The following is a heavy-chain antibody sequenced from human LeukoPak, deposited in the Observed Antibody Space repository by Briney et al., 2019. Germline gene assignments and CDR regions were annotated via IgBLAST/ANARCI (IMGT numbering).Heavy chain of an antibody. J-gene: IGHJ6*03. Sequence: SETLSLTCVVNGGSFSGYYWSWIRQPPGKGLEWIGEINHSGSTNYHPSLKSRVTISVDTSKNQFSLKLSSVTAADTAVYYCARELTFYYYMDVWGKGTTVTVSS. V-gene: IGHV4-34*01. CDR3: ARELTFYYYMDV. D-gene: IGHD2-15*01. CDR2: INHSGST. CDR1: GGSFSGYY.